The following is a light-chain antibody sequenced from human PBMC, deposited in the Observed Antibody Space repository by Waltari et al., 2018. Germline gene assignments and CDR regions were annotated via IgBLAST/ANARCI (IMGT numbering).Light chain of an antibody. Sequence: EVVLTQSPATLSLSPGERATLSCPASQSISSNLAWYQKKPGQTPRLLIYDASNRATGIPARVSGSGSGTDFTLTISSLEPEDFAVYYCQQRSNWPPGFTFGPGTKVDIK. J-gene: IGKJ3*01. CDR3: QQRSNWPPGFT. CDR2: DAS. V-gene: IGKV3-11*01. CDR1: QSISSN.